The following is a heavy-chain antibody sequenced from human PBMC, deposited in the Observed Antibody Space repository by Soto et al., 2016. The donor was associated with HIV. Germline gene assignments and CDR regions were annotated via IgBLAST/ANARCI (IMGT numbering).Heavy chain of an antibody. D-gene: IGHD2-2*01. CDR2: MNPNSGNT. V-gene: IGHV1-8*03. CDR1: GYTFTDYD. CDR3: ARGLRDCSSTSYPLRFDP. Sequence: QVQLVQSGAEVKKPGASVKVSCKASGYTFTDYDINWVRQATGQGLEWMGWMNPNSGNTGYAQKFQGRVTITRNTPISTAYMELSSLRSEDTAVYYCARGLRDCSSTSYPLRFDPWGQGTLVTVSS. J-gene: IGHJ5*02.